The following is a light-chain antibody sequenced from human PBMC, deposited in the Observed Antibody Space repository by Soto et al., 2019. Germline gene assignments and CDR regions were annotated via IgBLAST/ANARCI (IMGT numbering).Light chain of an antibody. J-gene: IGKJ4*01. CDR2: GAS. CDR3: QQYGSSPGT. Sequence: EIVLTQSAGTLSLSPGERATLSCRASQSVSSGYLAWYQQKPGQAPRLLIYGASSRATGIPDRFSGSGSGTEFTLTISRLEPEDFAVYYCQQYGSSPGTFGGGSKVDIK. V-gene: IGKV3-20*01. CDR1: QSVSSGY.